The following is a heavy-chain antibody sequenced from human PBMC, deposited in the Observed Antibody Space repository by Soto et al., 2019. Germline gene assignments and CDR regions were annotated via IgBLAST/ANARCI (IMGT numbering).Heavy chain of an antibody. V-gene: IGHV4-59*01. CDR2: VYYCGT. CDR3: VSYSGAFYFDH. Sequence: PSETLSLTCTVSGGSMSSNYWSWIRQSPGKGLEWIGFVYYCGTNYNPSFESRVTMSVDTPKNLFSLELNSVTAADTAVYYCVSYSGAFYFDHWGQGTLVTVSS. D-gene: IGHD4-4*01. CDR1: GGSMSSNY. J-gene: IGHJ4*02.